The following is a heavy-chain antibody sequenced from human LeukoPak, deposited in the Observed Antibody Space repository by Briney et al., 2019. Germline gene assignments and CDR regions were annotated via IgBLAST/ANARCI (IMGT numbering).Heavy chain of an antibody. V-gene: IGHV3-23*01. CDR1: GFTFSGYD. CDR3: AKDPRGCSSTSCYSDY. Sequence: GGSLRLSCAASGFTFSGYDMNWVRQAPGKGLEWVSAISYSGGTTYYGDSVKGRFTISRDNSKNTVYLQMNSLRAEDTAVYYCAKDPRGCSSTSCYSDYWGQGTLVTVSS. D-gene: IGHD2-2*01. CDR2: ISYSGGTT. J-gene: IGHJ4*02.